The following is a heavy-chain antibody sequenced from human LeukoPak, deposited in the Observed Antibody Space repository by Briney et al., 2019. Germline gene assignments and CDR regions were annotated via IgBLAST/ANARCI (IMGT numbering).Heavy chain of an antibody. Sequence: SETLSLTCTVSGGSISSYYWSWIRQPPGKGLGWIGYIYYSGSTNYNPSLKSRVTISVDTSKNQFSLKLSSVTAADTAVYYCARETTYYDILTGRSKGWFDPWGQGTLVTVSS. CDR2: IYYSGST. J-gene: IGHJ5*02. CDR1: GGSISSYY. D-gene: IGHD3-9*01. CDR3: ARETTYYDILTGRSKGWFDP. V-gene: IGHV4-59*01.